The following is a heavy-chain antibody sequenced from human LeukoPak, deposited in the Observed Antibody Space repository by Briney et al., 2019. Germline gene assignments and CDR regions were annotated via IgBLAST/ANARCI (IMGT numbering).Heavy chain of an antibody. CDR2: ISGSGGST. Sequence: PGGSLRLSCAASGFTFSSYAMSWVRQAPGKGLEWISAISGSGGSTYYADSVKGRFTISRDNSKNTLYLQMNSLRAEDTAVYYCARGMDDQDDSSGYPKAPLYYFDYWGQGTLVTVSS. V-gene: IGHV3-23*01. CDR3: ARGMDDQDDSSGYPKAPLYYFDY. CDR1: GFTFSSYA. D-gene: IGHD3-22*01. J-gene: IGHJ4*02.